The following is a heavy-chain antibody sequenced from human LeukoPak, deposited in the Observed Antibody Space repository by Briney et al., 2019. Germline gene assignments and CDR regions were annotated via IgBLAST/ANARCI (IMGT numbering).Heavy chain of an antibody. V-gene: IGHV3-64*01. CDR3: ARERVQGSGAFDI. CDR2: ISSNGGST. Sequence: GGSLRLSCAASGFTFSSYAMHWVRQAPGKGLEYVSAISSNGGSTYYANSVEGRFTISRDNSKNTLYLQMGSLRAEDMAVYYCARERVQGSGAFDIWGQGTMVTVSS. D-gene: IGHD3-10*01. CDR1: GFTFSSYA. J-gene: IGHJ3*02.